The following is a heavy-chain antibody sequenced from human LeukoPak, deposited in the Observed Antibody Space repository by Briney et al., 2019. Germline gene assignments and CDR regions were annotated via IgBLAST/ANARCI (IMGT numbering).Heavy chain of an antibody. D-gene: IGHD6-19*01. CDR2: ISGSGGST. CDR3: AKDPAIAVAGYFDY. J-gene: IGHJ4*02. Sequence: AGGSLRLSCAASGFTFSNYWMSWVRQAPGKGLEWVSAISGSGGSTYYADSVKGRFTISRDNSKNTLYLQMNSLRAEDTAVYYCAKDPAIAVAGYFDYWGQGTLVTVSS. V-gene: IGHV3-23*01. CDR1: GFTFSNYW.